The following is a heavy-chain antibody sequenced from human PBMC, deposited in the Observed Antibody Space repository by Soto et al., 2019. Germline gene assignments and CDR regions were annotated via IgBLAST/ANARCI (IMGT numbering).Heavy chain of an antibody. J-gene: IGHJ6*02. CDR3: AKAGSSSWYVGYYYYGMDV. CDR2: ISGSGGST. V-gene: IGHV3-23*01. D-gene: IGHD6-13*01. Sequence: GGSLRLSCAASGFTFSSYAMSWVRQAPGKGLEWVSAISGSGGSTYYADSVKGRFTISRDNSKNTLYLQMNSLRAEDTAVYYCAKAGSSSWYVGYYYYGMDVWGQGTTVTVSS. CDR1: GFTFSSYA.